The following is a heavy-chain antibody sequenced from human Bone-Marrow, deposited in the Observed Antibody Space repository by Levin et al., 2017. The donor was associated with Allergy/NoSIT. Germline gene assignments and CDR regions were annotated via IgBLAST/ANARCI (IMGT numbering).Heavy chain of an antibody. V-gene: IGHV3-13*01. D-gene: IGHD3-10*01. Sequence: GGSLRLSCAASGFTVSSYDMHWVRQATGKGLEWVSTIGTAGDTYYPGSVKGRFTISRENAKNSLYLQMNSLRAGDTAVYYCARDLGVRGVSSYNYYGMDVWGQGTTVTVSS. CDR2: IGTAGDT. CDR1: GFTVSSYD. J-gene: IGHJ6*02. CDR3: ARDLGVRGVSSYNYYGMDV.